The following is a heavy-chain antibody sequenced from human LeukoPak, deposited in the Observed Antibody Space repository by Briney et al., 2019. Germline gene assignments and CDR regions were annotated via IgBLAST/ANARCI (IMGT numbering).Heavy chain of an antibody. Sequence: GGSLRLSYAASGFTFSSYGMHWVRQAPGKGLEWVAVIWYDGSNKYYADSVKGRFTISRDNSKNTLYLQMNSLRAEDTAVYYCAGEYNWNYYGMDVWGQGTTVTVSS. CDR2: IWYDGSNK. D-gene: IGHD1-1*01. V-gene: IGHV3-33*01. J-gene: IGHJ6*02. CDR3: AGEYNWNYYGMDV. CDR1: GFTFSSYG.